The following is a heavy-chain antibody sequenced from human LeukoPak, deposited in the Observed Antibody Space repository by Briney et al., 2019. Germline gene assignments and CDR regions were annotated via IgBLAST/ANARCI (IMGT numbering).Heavy chain of an antibody. V-gene: IGHV3-33*08. D-gene: IGHD3-10*01. CDR1: GFTFSDYY. Sequence: PGGSLRLSCAASGFTFSDYYMSWIRQAPGQGLVGVTVIWYNGSDKYYADTVKGRFTISRDNSKHTLYLQMNSLRAEDTAVYYCASGPSTMVRGVISLSFDYWGQGTLVTVSS. J-gene: IGHJ4*02. CDR3: ASGPSTMVRGVISLSFDY. CDR2: IWYNGSDK.